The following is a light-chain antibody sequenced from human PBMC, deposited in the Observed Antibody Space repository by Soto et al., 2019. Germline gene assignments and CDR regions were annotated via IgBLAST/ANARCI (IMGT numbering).Light chain of an antibody. Sequence: QSVLTQPASVSGSPGQSITISCTGTSSDVGSYNLVSWYQQHPGKAPKLMIYEVSKRPSGVSNRFSGSKSGNTASLTISGLQAEDEADYCCCSYAGSSRGVFGAGTKVTVL. CDR1: SSDVGSYNL. J-gene: IGLJ1*01. V-gene: IGLV2-23*02. CDR2: EVS. CDR3: CSYAGSSRGV.